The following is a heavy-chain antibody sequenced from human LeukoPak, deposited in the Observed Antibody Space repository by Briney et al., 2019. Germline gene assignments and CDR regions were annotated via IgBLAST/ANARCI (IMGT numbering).Heavy chain of an antibody. D-gene: IGHD3-22*01. Sequence: GGSLRLSCAASGFTFSSYAMSWVRQAPGKGPEWVSAISGSGGSTYYADSVKGRFTISRDNSKNTLYLQMNSLRAEDTAVYYCAKVHTYYYDSSGSYYFDYWGQGTLVTVSS. J-gene: IGHJ4*02. V-gene: IGHV3-23*01. CDR2: ISGSGGST. CDR1: GFTFSSYA. CDR3: AKVHTYYYDSSGSYYFDY.